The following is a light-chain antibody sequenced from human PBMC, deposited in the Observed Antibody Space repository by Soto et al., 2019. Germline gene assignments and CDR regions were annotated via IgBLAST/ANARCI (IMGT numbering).Light chain of an antibody. CDR2: GAP. Sequence: EIVLTQSPGTLALSPGERATLSCRASQSVHNNYLTWYQQKRGQAPRLLIHGAPSRATGIPDRFSGSGSGTDFPLTISRLEPEDFSVYYWQQYGSSPFTFGPGTRVGIK. V-gene: IGKV3-20*01. J-gene: IGKJ3*01. CDR3: QQYGSSPFT. CDR1: QSVHNNY.